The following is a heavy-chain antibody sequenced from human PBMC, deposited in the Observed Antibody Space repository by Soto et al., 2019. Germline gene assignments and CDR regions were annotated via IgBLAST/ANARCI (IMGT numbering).Heavy chain of an antibody. J-gene: IGHJ6*02. D-gene: IGHD1-7*01. Sequence: PSETLSLTCTVAGGSISSYGGSWIRQPPGKGLEWIGYIYYSGSTNYNPSLKSRVTISVDTSKNQFSLKLSSVTAADTAVYYCARDQVGTTYYWEGYYYYYGMDVWGQGTTVTVSS. CDR2: IYYSGST. CDR3: ARDQVGTTYYWEGYYYYYGMDV. V-gene: IGHV4-59*12. CDR1: GGSISSYG.